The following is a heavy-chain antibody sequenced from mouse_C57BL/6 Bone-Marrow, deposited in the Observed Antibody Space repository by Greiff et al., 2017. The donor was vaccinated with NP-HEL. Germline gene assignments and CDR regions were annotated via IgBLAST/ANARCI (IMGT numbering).Heavy chain of an antibody. J-gene: IGHJ4*01. CDR1: GYTFTSYW. Sequence: VQLQESGAELARPGASVKLSCKASGYTFTSYWMHWVKQRPGQGLEWIGMIHPNSGSTNYNEKFKSKATLTVDKSSSTAYMQLSSLTSEDSAVYYCARGLLWLRRRDYYAMDYWGQGTSVTVSS. D-gene: IGHD2-2*01. CDR2: IHPNSGST. CDR3: ARGLLWLRRRDYYAMDY. V-gene: IGHV1-64*01.